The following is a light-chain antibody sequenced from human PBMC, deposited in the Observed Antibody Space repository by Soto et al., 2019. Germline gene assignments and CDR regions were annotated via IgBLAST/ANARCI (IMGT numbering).Light chain of an antibody. CDR2: KAS. CDR3: QHYKEYPWT. J-gene: IGKJ1*01. CDR1: QSISTW. Sequence: DIQMTQSPSTLSASVGDRVTLTCRASQSISTWLAWYQQKPGKAPKLLIYKASNLESGVPSRFSGSGSGTEFTLTISSLQPGDFGTYYGQHYKEYPWTFGLGTKVEIE. V-gene: IGKV1-5*03.